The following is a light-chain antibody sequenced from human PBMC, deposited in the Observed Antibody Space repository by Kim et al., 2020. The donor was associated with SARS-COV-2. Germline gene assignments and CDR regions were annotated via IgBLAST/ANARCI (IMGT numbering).Light chain of an antibody. CDR1: NIGSKS. Sequence: APGKTARITCGGKNIGSKSVDWYQQKPGQAPVLVIYYDSDRPSGSPERFSGSNYGNTATLTISRVEAGDEADYYCQVWDSSSDHRVFGGGTKLTVL. V-gene: IGLV3-21*04. CDR3: QVWDSSSDHRV. CDR2: YDS. J-gene: IGLJ3*02.